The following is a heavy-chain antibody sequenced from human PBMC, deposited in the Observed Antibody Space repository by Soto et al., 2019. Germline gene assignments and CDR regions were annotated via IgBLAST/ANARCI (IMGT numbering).Heavy chain of an antibody. CDR2: INHSGST. Sequence: SETLSLTCAVYGGSFSGYYWSWIRQPPGKGLEWIGEINHSGSTNYNPSLKSRVTISVDTSKNQFSLKLSSVTAADTAVYYCARYRLSGSGYYFDAFDIWGQGTMVTVSS. CDR3: ARYRLSGSGYYFDAFDI. V-gene: IGHV4-34*01. CDR1: GGSFSGYY. J-gene: IGHJ3*02. D-gene: IGHD3-3*01.